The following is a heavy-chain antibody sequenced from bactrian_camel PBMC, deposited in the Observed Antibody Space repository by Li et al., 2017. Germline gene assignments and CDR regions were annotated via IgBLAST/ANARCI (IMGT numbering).Heavy chain of an antibody. D-gene: IGHD6*01. V-gene: IGHV3S53*01. Sequence: VESGGSLQLSCTVSGYLYVRYCMGWFRQVPGKEREGVAAIVSDGSVKYSDSVKGRFTISQDNAKNTLYLQMDSLKPEDTAMYYCAVPSFAGPDGGWYLTTCPRDALAATEFGYWGRGTQVTVS. CDR1: GYLYVRYC. CDR2: IVSDGSV. J-gene: IGHJ6*01. CDR3: AVPSFAGPDGGWYLTTCPRDALAATEFGY.